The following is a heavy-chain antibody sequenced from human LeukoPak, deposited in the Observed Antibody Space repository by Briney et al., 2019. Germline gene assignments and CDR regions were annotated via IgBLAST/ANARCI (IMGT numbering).Heavy chain of an antibody. J-gene: IGHJ4*02. CDR3: SREIGAFCPFGY. D-gene: IGHD4/OR15-4a*01. V-gene: IGHV4-4*02. CDR2: ISLTGQT. Sequence: SETLSLTCAVSGGTISSTNWGSWVRQSPGQGLEWIGAISLTGQTNYNPSLSGRVTMLLDESSNHLSLHLTSGTAADTATYYCSREIGAFCPFGYWGQGTLVIVPS. CDR1: GGTISSTNW.